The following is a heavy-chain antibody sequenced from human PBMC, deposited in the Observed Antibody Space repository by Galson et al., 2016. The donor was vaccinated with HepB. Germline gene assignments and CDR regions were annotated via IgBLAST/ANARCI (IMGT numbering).Heavy chain of an antibody. CDR2: IKSKRNGETT. CDR3: ARASYYETLTGYSPPLDN. CDR1: GFTFSNAW. V-gene: IGHV3-15*01. J-gene: IGHJ4*02. Sequence: SLRLSCAVSGFTFSNAWMSWVRQAPGKGLEWVGRIKSKRNGETTDYAAPVKGRCTISRDDSKNTLFLQVNSLKTEDTAVYYCARASYYETLTGYSPPLDNWGQGTLVTVSS. D-gene: IGHD3-9*01.